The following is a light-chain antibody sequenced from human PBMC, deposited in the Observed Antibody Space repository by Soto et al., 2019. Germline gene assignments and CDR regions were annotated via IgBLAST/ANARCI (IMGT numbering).Light chain of an antibody. Sequence: EIVLTQSPGILSLSPGERATLSCRASQSVSNDFLAWYQQKPGQAPRLLIHGTSNRATGIPDRFSGSGSGTDFTLTFSRLEPEDFAVYYCEYYGSSITFGGGTKV. CDR2: GTS. CDR1: QSVSNDF. CDR3: EYYGSSIT. J-gene: IGKJ4*01. V-gene: IGKV3-20*01.